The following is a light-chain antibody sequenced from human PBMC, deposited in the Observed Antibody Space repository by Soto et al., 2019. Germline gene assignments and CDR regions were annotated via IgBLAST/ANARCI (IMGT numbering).Light chain of an antibody. J-gene: IGKJ1*01. V-gene: IGKV3-20*01. CDR1: QSVSGY. CDR2: DAS. Sequence: EIVLTQSPGTLSLSPGERATLSCRASQSVSGYLAWYQQKPGQAPRLLIYDASNRATSIPARFSGSGSGTDFTLTISRLEPEDFAVYYCQQYGSSGTFGQGTKVDIK. CDR3: QQYGSSGT.